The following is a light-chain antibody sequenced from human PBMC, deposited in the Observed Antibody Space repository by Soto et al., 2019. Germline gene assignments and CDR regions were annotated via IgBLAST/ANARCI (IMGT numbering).Light chain of an antibody. V-gene: IGKV1-27*01. CDR3: QKYTNVPA. J-gene: IGKJ4*01. CDR1: QGISNY. Sequence: DIQMTQSPSSLSASVGDRVTITCRASQGISNYLAWYQQIPGKVPKLLISSASTLQSGVPSRFSGIGSETDFTLTISSLQPEDVATYYCQKYTNVPAFGGGTKVEIK. CDR2: SAS.